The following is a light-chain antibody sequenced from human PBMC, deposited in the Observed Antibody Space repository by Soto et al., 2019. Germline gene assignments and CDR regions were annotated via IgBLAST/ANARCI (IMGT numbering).Light chain of an antibody. CDR2: GAS. J-gene: IGKJ1*01. Sequence: EIVMTQSPATLSASPGERAALPCTASQSVSSNLAWYQQKPGQAPRLLIFGASNRATGIPARFSGSGSGTDFTLTISSLQSQDFAVYYCQQYNNWPPWTFGQGTKVDIK. CDR3: QQYNNWPPWT. CDR1: QSVSSN. V-gene: IGKV3-15*01.